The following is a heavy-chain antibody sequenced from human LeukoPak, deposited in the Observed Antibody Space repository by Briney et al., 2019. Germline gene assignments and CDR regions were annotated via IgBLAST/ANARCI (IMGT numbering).Heavy chain of an antibody. V-gene: IGHV4-31*03. CDR1: GGSISSGGYY. CDR3: ARESGLTRQYYFDY. Sequence: SETLSLTCTVSGGSISSGGYYWSWIRQHPGKGLEWIGYIYYSGSTCYNPSLKSRVTISVDTSKNQFSLKLSSVTAADTAVYYCARESGLTRQYYFDYWGQGTLVTVSS. CDR2: IYYSGST. J-gene: IGHJ4*02. D-gene: IGHD4-23*01.